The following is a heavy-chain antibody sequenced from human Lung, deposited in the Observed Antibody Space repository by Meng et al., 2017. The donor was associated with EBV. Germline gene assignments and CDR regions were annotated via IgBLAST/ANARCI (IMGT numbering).Heavy chain of an antibody. CDR1: GLTFRSLR. D-gene: IGHD3-9*01. CDR3: ARVRDYYDILTGYYDF. Sequence: TGGCFFQTGGFLRLACEALGLTFRSLRMNWVRQAPGNGLVWVSRINGDGYSTNYADSVKGRFTISRDNAKNTLYLKMNSLKAEDTALYYCARVRDYYDILTGYYDFWGQGTLVTVSS. V-gene: IGHV3-74*01. J-gene: IGHJ4*02. CDR2: INGDGYST.